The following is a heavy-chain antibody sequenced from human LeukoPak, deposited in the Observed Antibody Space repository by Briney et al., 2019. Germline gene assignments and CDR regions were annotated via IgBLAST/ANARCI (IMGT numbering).Heavy chain of an antibody. V-gene: IGHV3-30-3*01. CDR1: GFTFSSYA. CDR2: ISYDGSNK. D-gene: IGHD6-19*01. J-gene: IGHJ4*02. CDR3: AKDPRSGWSPIYFDY. Sequence: GGSLRLSCAASGFTFSSYAMHWVRQAPGKGLEWVAVISYDGSNKYYADSVKGRFTISRDNSKNTLYLQMNSLRAEDTAVYYCAKDPRSGWSPIYFDYWGQGTLVTVSS.